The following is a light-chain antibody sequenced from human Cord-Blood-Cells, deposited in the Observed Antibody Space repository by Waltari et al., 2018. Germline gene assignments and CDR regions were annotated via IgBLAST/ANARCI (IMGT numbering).Light chain of an antibody. CDR2: AAS. CDR1: QSISSY. Sequence: DTQMPQSPSSLSASVGHSVTITCRASQSISSYLNWYQQKPGKAPKLLIYAASSLQSGVPSRFSGSGSGTDFTLTISSLQPEDFATYYCQQSYSTPPFTFGPGTKVDIK. J-gene: IGKJ3*01. V-gene: IGKV1-39*01. CDR3: QQSYSTPPFT.